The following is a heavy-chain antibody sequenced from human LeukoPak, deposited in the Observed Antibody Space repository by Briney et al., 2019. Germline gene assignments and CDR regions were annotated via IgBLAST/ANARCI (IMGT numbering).Heavy chain of an antibody. Sequence: GGSLRLSCEASGFTLSSNWMHWVRQAPVKGLVWVSRVNSDGSNTRYADSVKGRFTISRDNAKNTLYLQMNSLRAEDTAVYYCARDPGYCTGGSCYNEDYWGQGTLVTVSS. V-gene: IGHV3-74*01. CDR3: ARDPGYCTGGSCYNEDY. CDR2: VNSDGSNT. J-gene: IGHJ4*02. D-gene: IGHD2-15*01. CDR1: GFTLSSNW.